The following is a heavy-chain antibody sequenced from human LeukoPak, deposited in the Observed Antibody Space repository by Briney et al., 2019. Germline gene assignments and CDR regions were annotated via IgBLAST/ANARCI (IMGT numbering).Heavy chain of an antibody. D-gene: IGHD3-22*01. J-gene: IGHJ4*01. CDR1: GYTFSTYA. Sequence: ASVKVSGKASGYTFSTYAISWVRQAPGQGLEWMGWISAYTGNTRYTQNLQGRVIMTTDTSANTAYMEVRSLRSDDTAMYYCARDLGDDISGVGYFDYWGHGTLVTVSS. CDR3: ARDLGDDISGVGYFDY. CDR2: ISAYTGNT. V-gene: IGHV1-18*01.